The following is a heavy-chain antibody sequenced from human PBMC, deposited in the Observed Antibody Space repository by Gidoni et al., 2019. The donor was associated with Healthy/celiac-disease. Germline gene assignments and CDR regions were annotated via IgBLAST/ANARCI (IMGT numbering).Heavy chain of an antibody. J-gene: IGHJ3*02. CDR3: ARDQGWVTGYDAFDI. CDR1: GGSISSYY. Sequence: VPLQESGPGLVTPSAPLSLTCTVSGGSISSYYWSWIRQPPGKGLEWIGYIYYSGSTKYNPSLKSRVTISVDTSKNQFSLKLSSVTAADTAVYYCARDQGWVTGYDAFDIWGQGTMVTVSS. CDR2: IYYSGST. V-gene: IGHV4-59*01. D-gene: IGHD3-9*01.